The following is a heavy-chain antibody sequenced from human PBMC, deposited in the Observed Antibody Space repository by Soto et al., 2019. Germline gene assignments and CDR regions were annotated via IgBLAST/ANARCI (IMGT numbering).Heavy chain of an antibody. CDR3: ARHQVGAPRRAYYYGMDV. Sequence: PSETLSLTCTVSGGSISSGGYYWSWIRQHPGKGLEWIGCIYYSGSTYYNPSLKGRVTISVDTSKNQFSLKLSSVTAADTAVYYCARHQVGAPRRAYYYGMDVWGQGTTVTVSS. CDR1: GGSISSGGYY. J-gene: IGHJ6*02. CDR2: IYYSGST. D-gene: IGHD1-26*01. V-gene: IGHV4-31*03.